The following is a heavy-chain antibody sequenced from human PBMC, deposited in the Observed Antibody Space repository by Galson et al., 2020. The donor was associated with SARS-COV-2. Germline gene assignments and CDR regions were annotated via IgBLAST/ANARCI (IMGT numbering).Heavy chain of an antibody. Sequence: SETLSLTCAVYGGSFSGYYWSWIRQPPGKGLEWIGEINHSGSTNYNPSLKSRVTISVDTSKNQFSLKLSSVTAADTAVYYCARERFGYSSGWYFDYYYGMDVWGQGTTVTVSS. J-gene: IGHJ6*02. D-gene: IGHD6-19*01. CDR3: ARERFGYSSGWYFDYYYGMDV. V-gene: IGHV4-34*01. CDR1: GGSFSGYY. CDR2: INHSGST.